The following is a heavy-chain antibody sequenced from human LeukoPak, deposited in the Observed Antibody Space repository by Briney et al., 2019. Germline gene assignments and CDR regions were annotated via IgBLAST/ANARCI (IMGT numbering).Heavy chain of an antibody. V-gene: IGHV3-30*18. CDR1: GFTFSSYG. D-gene: IGHD2-21*02. Sequence: GGSLRLSCAASGFTFSSYGMHWVRQAPGKGLEWVAVISYDGSNKYYADSVKGRFTISRDNSKNTLYLQMNSLRAEDTAVYYCAKDLLPVVVTAILALDIWGQGTMVTVSS. CDR3: AKDLLPVVVTAILALDI. J-gene: IGHJ3*02. CDR2: ISYDGSNK.